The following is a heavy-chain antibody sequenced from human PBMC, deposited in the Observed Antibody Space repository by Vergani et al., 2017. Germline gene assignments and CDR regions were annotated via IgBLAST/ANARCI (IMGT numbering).Heavy chain of an antibody. J-gene: IGHJ4*02. CDR1: GFPFSTYA. D-gene: IGHD6-13*01. V-gene: IGHV3-23*04. CDR3: AKDAGWSSSWKGDY. Sequence: VQLVESGGGVVQPGESLRLSCAASGFPFSTYAMSWVRQAPGKGLEWVSAISGSGGSTYYADSVKGRFTISRDNSKNTLYLQMNSLRAEDTAVYYCAKDAGWSSSWKGDYWGQGTLVTVSS. CDR2: ISGSGGST.